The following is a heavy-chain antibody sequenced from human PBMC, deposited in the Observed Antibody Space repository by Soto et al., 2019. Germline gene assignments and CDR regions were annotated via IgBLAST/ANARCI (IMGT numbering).Heavy chain of an antibody. CDR3: ARGSLGYCSSTSCLFDI. Sequence: SETLSLTCAVYGGSFSGYYWSWIRQPPGKGLEWIGEINHSGSTNYNPSLKSRVTISVDTSKNQFSLKLSYVTAADTAVYYCARGSLGYCSSTSCLFDIWGQGTMVTVSS. J-gene: IGHJ3*02. V-gene: IGHV4-34*01. CDR2: INHSGST. CDR1: GGSFSGYY. D-gene: IGHD2-2*01.